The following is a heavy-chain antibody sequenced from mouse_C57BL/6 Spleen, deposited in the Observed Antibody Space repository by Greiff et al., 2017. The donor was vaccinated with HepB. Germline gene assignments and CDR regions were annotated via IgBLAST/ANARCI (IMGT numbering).Heavy chain of an antibody. V-gene: IGHV1-50*01. Sequence: QVQLQQPGAELVKPGASVKLSCKASGYTFTSYWMQWVKQRPGQGLEWIGEIDPSDSYTNYNQKFKGKATLTVDTSSSPAYMQLSSLTSEDSAVYYCARPNYYGSSPGWFAYWGQGTLVTVSA. CDR1: GYTFTSYW. D-gene: IGHD1-1*01. J-gene: IGHJ3*01. CDR2: IDPSDSYT. CDR3: ARPNYYGSSPGWFAY.